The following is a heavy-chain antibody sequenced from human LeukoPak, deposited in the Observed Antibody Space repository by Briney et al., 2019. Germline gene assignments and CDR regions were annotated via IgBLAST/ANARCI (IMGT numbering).Heavy chain of an antibody. CDR3: AREGTGTIDY. D-gene: IGHD1-1*01. CDR1: GFIYSSYA. CDR2: ISGSGANT. J-gene: IGHJ4*02. V-gene: IGHV3-23*01. Sequence: GGSLRLSCAASGFIYSSYAMSLVRQVPGKGLQWVSSISGSGANTYNADSVKGRFTISRDNSKTTLYVQMNSLRAEDTAVYYCAREGTGTIDYWGQGTLVTVSS.